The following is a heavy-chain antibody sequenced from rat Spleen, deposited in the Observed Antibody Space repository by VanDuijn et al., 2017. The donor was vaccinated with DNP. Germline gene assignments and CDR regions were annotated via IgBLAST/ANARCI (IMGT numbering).Heavy chain of an antibody. J-gene: IGHJ1*01. CDR3: ARHGRVTTVATYWYFDF. D-gene: IGHD1-3*01. CDR1: GYTFTTYY. V-gene: IGHV1-43*01. Sequence: QVQLQQSGAELAKPGSSVKISCKASGYTFTTYYIGWIKQTTRQGLEYIGYINMGSGGTNYNEKFKGKATLTVGKSSSTAFMQLSSLTPDDSAVYYCARHGRVTTVATYWYFDFWGPGTMVTVS. CDR2: INMGSGGT.